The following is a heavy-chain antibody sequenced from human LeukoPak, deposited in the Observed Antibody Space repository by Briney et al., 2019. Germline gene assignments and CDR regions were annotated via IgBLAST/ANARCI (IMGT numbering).Heavy chain of an antibody. D-gene: IGHD3-22*01. CDR3: ARAPTRNYYDSSGYYNAFDI. CDR1: GGTFSSYA. V-gene: IGHV1-69*13. J-gene: IGHJ3*02. CDR2: IIPIFGTA. Sequence: GASVKVSCKASGGTFSSYAISWVRQAPGQGLEWMGGIIPIFGTANYAQKFQGRVTITADESTSTAYMEPSSLRSEDTAVYYCARAPTRNYYDSSGYYNAFDIWGQGTMVTVSS.